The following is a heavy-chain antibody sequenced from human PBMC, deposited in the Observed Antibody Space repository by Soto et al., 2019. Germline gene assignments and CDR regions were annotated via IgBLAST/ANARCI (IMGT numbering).Heavy chain of an antibody. J-gene: IGHJ4*02. CDR3: ARRMVATETFDY. D-gene: IGHD5-12*01. CDR2: IYYAGST. V-gene: IGHV4-59*08. CDR1: GGSMVGYY. Sequence: PSETLSLTCTVSGGSMVGYYGSWIRQPPGRGLEWIGFIYYAGSTKYNPSLNSRVTISVDTSKNQFSLTVTSVTAADTAVYYCARRMVATETFDYWGQGTLVTVSS.